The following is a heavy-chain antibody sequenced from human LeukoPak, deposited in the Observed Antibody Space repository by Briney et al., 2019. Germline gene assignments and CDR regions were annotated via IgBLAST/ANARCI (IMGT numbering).Heavy chain of an antibody. CDR3: ARRELGILYYFDY. J-gene: IGHJ4*02. Sequence: GESLKISSKGSGYSFTNYWIGWVRQMPGKGLEWMGIIYPSDSDTTYSPSFQGQVTISADKSITTAYLQWSSLKASDTAMYYCARRELGILYYFDYWGQGTLVTVSS. CDR2: IYPSDSDT. D-gene: IGHD7-27*01. CDR1: GYSFTNYW. V-gene: IGHV5-51*01.